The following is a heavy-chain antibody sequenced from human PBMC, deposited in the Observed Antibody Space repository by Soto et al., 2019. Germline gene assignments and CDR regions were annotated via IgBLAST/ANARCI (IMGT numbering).Heavy chain of an antibody. CDR3: ARAGIHYDFWSGSGSYGMDV. CDR1: GGSISSGDYY. D-gene: IGHD3-3*01. J-gene: IGHJ6*02. CDR2: IYYSGST. Sequence: SETLSLTCTVSGGSISSGDYYWSWIRQPPGKGLEWIGYIYYSGSTYYNPSLKSRVTISVDTPKNQFSLKLSSVTAADTAVYYCARAGIHYDFWSGSGSYGMDVWGQGTTVTVSS. V-gene: IGHV4-30-4*01.